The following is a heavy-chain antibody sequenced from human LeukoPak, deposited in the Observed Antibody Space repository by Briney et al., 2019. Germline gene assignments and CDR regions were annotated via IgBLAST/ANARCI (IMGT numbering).Heavy chain of an antibody. CDR1: GGSISNADYD. J-gene: IGHJ4*01. Sequence: SETLSLTCSVSGGSISNADYDWGWIRQAPGKGLEWVGSIFYGERNHYNPSLNSRPPMSLDTSKNQFSLKLTSVTAAAAAMYYCARQLPTAAADTRGYFEYWGQGAVVTVSS. V-gene: IGHV4-39*01. CDR2: IFYGERN. D-gene: IGHD6-13*01. CDR3: ARQLPTAAADTRGYFEY.